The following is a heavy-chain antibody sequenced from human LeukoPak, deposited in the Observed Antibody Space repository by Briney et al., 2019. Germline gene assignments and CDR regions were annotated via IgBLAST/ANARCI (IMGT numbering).Heavy chain of an antibody. CDR1: GFAFSDYT. J-gene: IGHJ4*02. V-gene: IGHV3-21*01. CDR3: ARVPGLYNELRGDY. Sequence: PGGSLRLSCAASGFAFSDYTMYWVRQAPGKGRQWISSISTRSSYISYADSVRGRFTISRDNANNSLFLHMNNLRVEDTAVYYCARVPGLYNELRGDYWGQGSQVIVSS. D-gene: IGHD3-10*01. CDR2: ISTRSSYI.